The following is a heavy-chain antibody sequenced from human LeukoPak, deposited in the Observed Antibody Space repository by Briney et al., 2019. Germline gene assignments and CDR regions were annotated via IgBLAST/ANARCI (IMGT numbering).Heavy chain of an antibody. Sequence: SETLSLTCAVYGGSFSGYYWSWIRQPPGKGLEWIGEINHSGSTNYNPSLKSRVTISVDTSKNQFSLKLSSVTAADTAVYYCARLTMVRGVIIKGGQGTLVTVSS. CDR2: INHSGST. CDR3: ARLTMVRGVIIK. J-gene: IGHJ4*02. CDR1: GGSFSGYY. V-gene: IGHV4-34*01. D-gene: IGHD3-10*01.